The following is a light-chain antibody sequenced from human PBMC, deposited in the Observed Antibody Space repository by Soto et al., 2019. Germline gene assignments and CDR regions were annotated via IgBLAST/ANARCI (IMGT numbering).Light chain of an antibody. CDR3: QQYGTSPT. CDR1: QSVSSNF. J-gene: IGKJ3*01. Sequence: EIVLTQSPVTLSLSPGERATLSCRASQSVSSNFLAWFQQKPGQAPRLLIHGASSRATGIPDRFSGSGSGTDFTLTISRLEPEDFAVYYCQQYGTSPTFGPGTKVDIK. CDR2: GAS. V-gene: IGKV3-20*01.